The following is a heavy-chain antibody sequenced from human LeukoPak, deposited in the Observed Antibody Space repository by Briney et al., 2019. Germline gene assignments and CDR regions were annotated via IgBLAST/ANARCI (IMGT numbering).Heavy chain of an antibody. J-gene: IGHJ4*02. CDR2: ISSSSDYT. CDR1: GFTFSDYY. Sequence: GGSLRLSCAASGFTFSDYYMSWIRQAPGKGLEWISYISSSSDYTNYADSVKGRFTISRDSSKNTLYLQVSSLRPEDTAVYYCVKAFSGSYYNPGYFDYWGQGTLVTVSS. CDR3: VKAFSGSYYNPGYFDY. V-gene: IGHV3-11*06. D-gene: IGHD3-10*01.